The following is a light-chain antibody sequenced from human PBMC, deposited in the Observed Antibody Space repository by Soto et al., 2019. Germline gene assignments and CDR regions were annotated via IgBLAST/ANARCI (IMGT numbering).Light chain of an antibody. V-gene: IGKV1-8*01. CDR1: QGISSY. J-gene: IGKJ1*01. Sequence: AIRMTQSPSSFSASTGDRVTITCRASQGISSYLAWYQQKPGKAPKLLIYAASTLKSGVPSRFGGSRSGTDFTLTISCLHSDDFATYYCQQYYSYPLTFGQGTKVEIK. CDR3: QQYYSYPLT. CDR2: AAS.